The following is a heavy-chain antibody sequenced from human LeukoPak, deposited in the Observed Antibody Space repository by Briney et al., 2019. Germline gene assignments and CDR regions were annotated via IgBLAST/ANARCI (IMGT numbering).Heavy chain of an antibody. V-gene: IGHV3-21*01. CDR3: ARGLCGGDCYSD. CDR1: GFTFSSYF. Sequence: GRSLRLSCAASGFTFSSYFMNWVRQAPGKGLEWVSSISTTSSYIYYADSVKGRFTISRDNAKNSLYLRMNSLRAEDTAAYYCARGLCGGDCYSDWGQGTLVTVSS. CDR2: ISTTSSYI. J-gene: IGHJ4*02. D-gene: IGHD2-21*02.